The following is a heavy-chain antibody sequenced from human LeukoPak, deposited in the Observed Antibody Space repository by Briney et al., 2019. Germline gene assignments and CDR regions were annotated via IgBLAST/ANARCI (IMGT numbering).Heavy chain of an antibody. D-gene: IGHD3-10*01. J-gene: IGHJ2*01. CDR1: GGSISSYY. CDR3: ARDRWFGPYFDL. V-gene: IGHV4-59*01. Sequence: SETLSLTCTVSGGSISSYYWSWIRQPPGKGLEWIGYIYYGGSTNYNPSLKSRVTISVDTSKNQFSLKLSSVTAADTAVYYCARDRWFGPYFDLWGRGTLVTVSS. CDR2: IYYGGST.